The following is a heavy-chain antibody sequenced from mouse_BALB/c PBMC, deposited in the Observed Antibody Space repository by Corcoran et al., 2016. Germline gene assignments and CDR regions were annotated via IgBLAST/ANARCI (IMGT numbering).Heavy chain of an antibody. CDR1: GYSFTGYY. D-gene: IGHD2-3*01. J-gene: IGHJ2*01. CDR3: ARVYDGY. CDR2: INPYNGAT. Sequence: EVQLQQSGPELVKPGASVKISCKASGYSFTGYYMHWVKQSHVKTLEWIGRINPYNGATSYNQNFKDKASLTVDKSSSTAYMELHSPTSEDSAVYYCARVYDGYWGQGTTLTVSS. V-gene: IGHV1-26*01.